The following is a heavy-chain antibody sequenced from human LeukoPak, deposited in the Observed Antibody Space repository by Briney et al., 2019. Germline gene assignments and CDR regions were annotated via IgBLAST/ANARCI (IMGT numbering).Heavy chain of an antibody. Sequence: GRSLRLSCAASGFTFSSYSMNWVRQAPGKGLEWVSSISSSSSYIYYADSVKGRFTISRDNAKNSLYLQMNSLRAEDTAVYYCARGPKRDYFDSWGQGTLVTVSS. CDR3: ARGPKRDYFDS. V-gene: IGHV3-21*01. CDR1: GFTFSSYS. CDR2: ISSSSSYI. J-gene: IGHJ4*02.